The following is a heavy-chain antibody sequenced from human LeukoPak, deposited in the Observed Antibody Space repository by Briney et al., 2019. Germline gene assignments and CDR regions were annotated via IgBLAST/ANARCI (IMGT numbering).Heavy chain of an antibody. J-gene: IGHJ6*03. CDR2: FYISGGT. CDR1: GGSISSSF. D-gene: IGHD1-7*01. Sequence: PSETLSLTCSVSGGSISSSFWSWIRQPAGKGLEWIGRFYISGGTNYNPSLKSRVTMSVDTSKNQFSLNLTSVTAADTAVYYCARDNWNYRDYYYYYYMDVWGTGTTVTVSS. V-gene: IGHV4-4*07. CDR3: ARDNWNYRDYYYYYYMDV.